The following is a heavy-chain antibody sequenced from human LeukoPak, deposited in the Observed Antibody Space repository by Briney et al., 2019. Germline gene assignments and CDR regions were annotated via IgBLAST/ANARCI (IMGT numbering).Heavy chain of an antibody. D-gene: IGHD3/OR15-3a*01. V-gene: IGHV3-23*01. CDR3: VQCQELDDGVFDY. J-gene: IGHJ4*02. CDR2: IRGGGDST. CDR1: GFTFSSNA. Sequence: GGSLRLSCTASGFTFSSNAMTWVRQAPGKGLEWVSTIRGGGDSTHYADSVKGRFTISRDSSKNTLYLQMNSLTAEDTAVYYCVQCQELDDGVFDYWGQGTLVTVSS.